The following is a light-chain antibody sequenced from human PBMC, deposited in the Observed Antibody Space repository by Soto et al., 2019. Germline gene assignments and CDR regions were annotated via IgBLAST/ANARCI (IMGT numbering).Light chain of an antibody. Sequence: EIVMTQSPATLSVSPGERSTLSCRASQSVSSNLAWYQQKPGQAPRLLIYGASSRATGIPDRFSGSGSGTDFPLTISSLQPEDFTTYYCQQSYSSPITFGQGTRREIK. J-gene: IGKJ5*01. CDR2: GAS. V-gene: IGKV3D-15*01. CDR1: QSVSSN. CDR3: QQSYSSPIT.